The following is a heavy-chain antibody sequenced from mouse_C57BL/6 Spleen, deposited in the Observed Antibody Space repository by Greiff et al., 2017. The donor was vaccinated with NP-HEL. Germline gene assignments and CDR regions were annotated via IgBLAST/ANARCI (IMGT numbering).Heavy chain of an antibody. J-gene: IGHJ1*03. V-gene: IGHV5-4*03. D-gene: IGHD2-5*01. Sequence: EVKLVESGGGLVKPGGSLKLSCAASGFTFSSYAMSWVRQTPEKRLEWVATISDGGSYTYYPDNVKGRFTISRDNAKNNLYLQMSHLKSEDTAMYYCARADSNYGYFDVWGTGTTVTVSS. CDR3: ARADSNYGYFDV. CDR1: GFTFSSYA. CDR2: ISDGGSYT.